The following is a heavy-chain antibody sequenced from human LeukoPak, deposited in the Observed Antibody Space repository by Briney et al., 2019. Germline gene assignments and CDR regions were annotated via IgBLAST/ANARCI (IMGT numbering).Heavy chain of an antibody. J-gene: IGHJ4*02. CDR3: ARGVKVRGVTTYYFDY. Sequence: GASVTVSCKASGYTFTSYDINWVRQAAGQGLEWMGWMNPNSGNTDYAQKFQGRVTMTRNTSISTAYMELSSLRSEDTAVYYCARGVKVRGVTTYYFDYWGQGTLVTVSS. D-gene: IGHD3-10*01. CDR2: MNPNSGNT. CDR1: GYTFTSYD. V-gene: IGHV1-8*01.